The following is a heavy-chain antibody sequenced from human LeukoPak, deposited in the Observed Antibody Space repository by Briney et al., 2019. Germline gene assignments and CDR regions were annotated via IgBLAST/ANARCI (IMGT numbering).Heavy chain of an antibody. Sequence: SETLSLTCAVYGGSFSGYYWSWIRQPPGKGLEWIGEINHSGSTNYNPSPKSRVTISVDTPKNQFSLKLSSVTAADTAVYYCASRNYGGSPLPLDYWGQGTLVTVSS. J-gene: IGHJ4*02. V-gene: IGHV4-34*01. D-gene: IGHD4-23*01. CDR1: GGSFSGYY. CDR2: INHSGST. CDR3: ASRNYGGSPLPLDY.